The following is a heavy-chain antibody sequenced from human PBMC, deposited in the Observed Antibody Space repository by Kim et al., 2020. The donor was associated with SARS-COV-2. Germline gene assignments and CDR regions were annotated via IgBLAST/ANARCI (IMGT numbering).Heavy chain of an antibody. CDR1: GFTFSTSP. V-gene: IGHV3-23*01. CDR2: ISWDGTRT. Sequence: GRSLRLSCVASGFTFSTSPMGWVRQAPGEGLEWVSRISWDGTRTYYADSVKGRVTMSSDKSKNTVYLHMNSLRVEDTVVYYCAKGVTNSGFDYWGQGAQVTVSS. CDR3: AKGVTNSGFDY. D-gene: IGHD4-17*01. J-gene: IGHJ4*02.